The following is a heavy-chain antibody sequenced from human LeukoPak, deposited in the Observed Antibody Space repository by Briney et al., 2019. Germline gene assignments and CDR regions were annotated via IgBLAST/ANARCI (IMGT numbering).Heavy chain of an antibody. D-gene: IGHD3-22*01. J-gene: IGHJ4*02. V-gene: IGHV3-11*05. CDR3: ARVVYDSSGYYRYYFDY. Sequence: GGSLRLSCAASGFTFSDYYMSCIRQAPGKGLEWVSYISSSSSYTNYADSVKGRFTISRDNAKNSLYLQMNSLRAEDTAVYYCARVVYDSSGYYRYYFDYWGQGTLVTVSS. CDR2: ISSSSSYT. CDR1: GFTFSDYY.